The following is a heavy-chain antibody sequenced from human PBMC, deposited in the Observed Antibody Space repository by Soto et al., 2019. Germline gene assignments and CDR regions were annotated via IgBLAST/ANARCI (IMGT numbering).Heavy chain of an antibody. CDR3: ARHRYSYGVYYFDY. CDR1: GGSISNYY. V-gene: IGHV4-59*08. J-gene: IGHJ4*02. D-gene: IGHD5-18*01. CDR2: IYYSGST. Sequence: PSETLSLTCIGSGGSISNYYGSWIRQPPGKGLEWIGYIYYSGSTNYNPSLTSRVTISVDTSKNQFSLKLSSVTAADTAVYYCARHRYSYGVYYFDYWGQGTLVTVS.